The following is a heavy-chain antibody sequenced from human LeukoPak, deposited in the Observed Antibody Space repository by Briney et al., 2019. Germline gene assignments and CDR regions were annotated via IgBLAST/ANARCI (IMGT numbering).Heavy chain of an antibody. D-gene: IGHD6-19*01. CDR1: GFTFDDYC. Sequence: PGGSLRLSCAASGFTFDDYCMSWVRQPPGKGLEWVSGINWSGSSTGYADSVKGRFTISRDNDKNSLYLQMTSMRAEDTALYYCARVPEEASSGWYWFDYWGQGTLVTVSS. CDR2: INWSGSST. V-gene: IGHV3-20*04. CDR3: ARVPEEASSGWYWFDY. J-gene: IGHJ4*02.